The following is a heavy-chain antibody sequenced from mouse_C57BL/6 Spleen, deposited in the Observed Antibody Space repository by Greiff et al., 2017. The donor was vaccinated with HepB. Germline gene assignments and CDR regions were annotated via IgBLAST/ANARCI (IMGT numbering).Heavy chain of an antibody. J-gene: IGHJ2*01. Sequence: VQLVESGAELVRPGASVTLSCKASGYTFTDYEMHWVKQTPVHGLEWIGAIDPETGGTAYNQKFKGKAILTADKSSSTAYMELRSLTSEDSAVYYCTSLYYYGSRDFDYWGQGTTLTVSS. V-gene: IGHV1-15*01. D-gene: IGHD1-1*01. CDR3: TSLYYYGSRDFDY. CDR1: GYTFTDYE. CDR2: IDPETGGT.